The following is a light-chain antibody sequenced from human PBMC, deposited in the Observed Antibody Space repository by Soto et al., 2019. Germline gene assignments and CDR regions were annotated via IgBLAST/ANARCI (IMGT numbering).Light chain of an antibody. CDR1: SSDVGGYNY. Sequence: QSALTQTASVSGSPGKSITISCTGTSSDVGGYNYVSWYQQHPGKAPKLMIYDVSNRPSGVSNRFSGSKSGNTASLTISGLQAEDEADYYCSSYTRSSFYVFGTGTKLTVL. V-gene: IGLV2-14*01. CDR3: SSYTRSSFYV. J-gene: IGLJ1*01. CDR2: DVS.